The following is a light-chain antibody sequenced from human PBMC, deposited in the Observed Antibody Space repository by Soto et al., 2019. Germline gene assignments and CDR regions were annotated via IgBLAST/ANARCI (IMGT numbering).Light chain of an antibody. CDR1: QSLLANCNNKNC. CDR3: QQFFSPQFP. Sequence: DIVMTQSPDSLAVSLGERATINCKSSQSLLANCNNKNCLAWYQHKPGQPPKMLILWASTRESGIPDRFSGSGSGTDFTHTISSLQAENAAIYYCQQFFSPQFPFDPGTTLEIK. CDR2: WAS. V-gene: IGKV4-1*01. J-gene: IGKJ2*01.